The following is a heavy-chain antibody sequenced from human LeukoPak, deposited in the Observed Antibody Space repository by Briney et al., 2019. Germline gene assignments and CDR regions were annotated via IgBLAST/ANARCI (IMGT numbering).Heavy chain of an antibody. Sequence: GGSLRLSCAASGFTFSNWAITWVRQAPGMGLEWVSSISGDGSGTYYADSVKGRFTVSRDNSKNTLYLQMNSLRAEDTAVYYCASLLIPDIDYWGQGTLVTVSS. D-gene: IGHD3-16*01. V-gene: IGHV3-23*01. CDR3: ASLLIPDIDY. CDR2: ISGDGSGT. CDR1: GFTFSNWA. J-gene: IGHJ4*02.